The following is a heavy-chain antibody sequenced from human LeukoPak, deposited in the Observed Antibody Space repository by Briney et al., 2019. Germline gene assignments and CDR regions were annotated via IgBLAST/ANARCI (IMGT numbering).Heavy chain of an antibody. V-gene: IGHV4-59*12. D-gene: IGHD6-19*01. CDR2: IYYSGST. CDR3: ARDRDSSGWYEGFDY. Sequence: SETLSLTCTVSGGSISFYYWSWIRQPPGKGLEWIGYIYYSGSTNYNPSLKSRVTISRDMSKNQFSLKLSSVTAADTAVYYCARDRDSSGWYEGFDYWGQGTLVTVSS. CDR1: GGSISFYY. J-gene: IGHJ4*02.